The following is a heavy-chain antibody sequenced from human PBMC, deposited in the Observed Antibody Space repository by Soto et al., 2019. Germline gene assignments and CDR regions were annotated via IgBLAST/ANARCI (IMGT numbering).Heavy chain of an antibody. J-gene: IGHJ3*02. V-gene: IGHV1-69*08. CDR1: GGTFSSYT. D-gene: IGHD3-22*01. CDR3: ARDRYYDSSGPAFDN. Sequence: QVQLVQSGAEVKKPGSSVKVSCKASGGTFSSYTISWVRQAPGQGLEWMGRIIPILGIANYAQKFQGRVTITADKSTSTAYMELSSLRSEDTAVYYCARDRYYDSSGPAFDNWGQGTMVTVSS. CDR2: IIPILGIA.